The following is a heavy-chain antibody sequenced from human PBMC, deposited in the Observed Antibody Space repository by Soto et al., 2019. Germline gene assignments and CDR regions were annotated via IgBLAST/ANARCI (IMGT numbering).Heavy chain of an antibody. CDR3: ARVVHYYGSGIYYGPYFDY. J-gene: IGHJ4*02. Sequence: PGGSLRLSCAASGFTFSSYAMTWVRQAPGKGLEWVSNISSSNSNTNYPDSVKGRFTISRDNAKNSLYLQMNSLRDEDTAVYYCARVVHYYGSGIYYGPYFDYWGQGTLVTVSS. D-gene: IGHD3-10*01. V-gene: IGHV3-48*02. CDR1: GFTFSSYA. CDR2: ISSSNSNT.